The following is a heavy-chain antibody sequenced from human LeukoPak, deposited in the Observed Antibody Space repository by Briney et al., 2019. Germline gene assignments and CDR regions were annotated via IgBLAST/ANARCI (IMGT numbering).Heavy chain of an antibody. CDR2: IYTSGSA. J-gene: IGHJ4*02. D-gene: IGHD2-15*01. Sequence: SETLSLTCTVSGGSISSYYWSWIRQPAGRGLEWIGRIYTSGSANYNPSLKSRVTMSVDTSKNQFSLKLSSVTAADTAVYYCARDPGSGGTYYFGHWGQGTLVTVSS. CDR1: GGSISSYY. CDR3: ARDPGSGGTYYFGH. V-gene: IGHV4-4*07.